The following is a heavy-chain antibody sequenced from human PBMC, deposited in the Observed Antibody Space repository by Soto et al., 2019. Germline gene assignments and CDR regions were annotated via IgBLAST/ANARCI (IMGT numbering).Heavy chain of an antibody. D-gene: IGHD3-3*01. CDR3: ARERKFDFWRKGLDV. J-gene: IGHJ6*02. Sequence: ASVEASSKDPGETLTTNDLNSLRQAPEQGLEWLGWMEPNSGSTGYAQNFQGRITMTRNISRNTAHMELSSLQSEDTAVYYCARERKFDFWRKGLDVWGQGTTVTVSS. CDR1: GETLTTND. CDR2: MEPNSGST. V-gene: IGHV1-8*01.